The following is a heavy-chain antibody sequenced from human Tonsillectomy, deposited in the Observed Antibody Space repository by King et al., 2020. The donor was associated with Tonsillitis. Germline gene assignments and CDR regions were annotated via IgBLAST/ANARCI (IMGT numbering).Heavy chain of an antibody. D-gene: IGHD3-9*01. J-gene: IGHJ4*02. CDR2: IESKTDGGTT. V-gene: IGHV3-15*07. Sequence: QLVQSGGGFVKPGGSLRLSCAASGFTFTNACMNWVRQAPGKGLEWVGRIESKTDGGTTDYAAPVKGRFTISRDDSKDTLYLHIHSLKSEDTAVYYCATDYYDIFTGYSPFDYWGQGTLVTVSS. CDR1: GFTFTNAC. CDR3: ATDYYDIFTGYSPFDY.